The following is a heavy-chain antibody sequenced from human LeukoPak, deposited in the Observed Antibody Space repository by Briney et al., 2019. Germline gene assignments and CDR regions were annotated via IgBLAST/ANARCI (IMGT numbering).Heavy chain of an antibody. CDR3: ARDQGVSPDMDV. D-gene: IGHD5/OR15-5a*01. V-gene: IGHV3-66*02. CDR2: IYSGGST. Sequence: GGSLRLSCAASGFTDSINYMSWLRHAPGRALEWGSVIYSGGSTYYADSVKGRFTISRDNSKNTLYLQMNSLRAEDTAVYYCARDQGVSPDMDVWGKGTTVTVSS. J-gene: IGHJ6*03. CDR1: GFTDSINY.